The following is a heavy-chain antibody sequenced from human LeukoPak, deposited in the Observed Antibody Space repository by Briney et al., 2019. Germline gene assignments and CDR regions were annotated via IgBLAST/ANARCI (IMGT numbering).Heavy chain of an antibody. D-gene: IGHD6-13*01. V-gene: IGHV1-46*01. CDR3: ARSSTLGNYFDY. CDR1: GYTFTSYY. CDR2: INPSGGST. J-gene: IGHJ4*02. Sequence: GASVTVSCKASGYTFTSYYMHWVRQAPGQGLEWMGIINPSGGSTSYAQKFQGRVTLTRDTSTSTVYMELSSLRSEDTAVYYCARSSTLGNYFDYWGQGTLVTVSS.